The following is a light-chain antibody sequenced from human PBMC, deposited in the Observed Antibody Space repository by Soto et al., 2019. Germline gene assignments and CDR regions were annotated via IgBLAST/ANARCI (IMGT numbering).Light chain of an antibody. V-gene: IGLV1-47*01. CDR2: RNS. CDR1: SSNIGSNY. J-gene: IGLJ2*01. Sequence: QLVLTQPLSASGTPGQRVTISCSGSSSNIGSNYVYWYQQLPGTVPQLLIYRNSERPSGVPDRFSGSKSGTSASLAISGLRSEDEADYYCAAWDDSLSGVVFGGGTKLTVL. CDR3: AAWDDSLSGVV.